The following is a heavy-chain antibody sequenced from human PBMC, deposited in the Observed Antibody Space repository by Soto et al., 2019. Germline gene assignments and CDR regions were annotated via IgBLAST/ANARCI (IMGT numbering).Heavy chain of an antibody. CDR1: GFTVSSNY. J-gene: IGHJ4*02. V-gene: IGHV3-66*01. CDR2: IYSGGST. Sequence: GGSLRLSCAASGFTVSSNYMSWVRQAPGKGLEWVSVIYSGGSTYYADSVKGRFTISRDNSKNTLYLQMNSLRAEDTAVYYCARDPTETTVTTGVFSLWGQGTLVTVSS. D-gene: IGHD4-17*01. CDR3: ARDPTETTVTTGVFSL.